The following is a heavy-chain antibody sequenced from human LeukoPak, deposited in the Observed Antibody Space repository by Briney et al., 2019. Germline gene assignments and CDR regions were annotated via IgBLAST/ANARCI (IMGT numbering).Heavy chain of an antibody. CDR3: ATSYYDSSGYYYPFDY. Sequence: SETLSLTCAVYGGSFSGYYWSWIRQPPGKGLEWVGEINHSGGTNYNPSLKSRVTISVDTSKNQFSLKLSSVTAADTAVYYCATSYYDSSGYYYPFDYWGQGTLVTVSS. J-gene: IGHJ4*02. CDR1: GGSFSGYY. D-gene: IGHD3-22*01. CDR2: INHSGGT. V-gene: IGHV4-34*01.